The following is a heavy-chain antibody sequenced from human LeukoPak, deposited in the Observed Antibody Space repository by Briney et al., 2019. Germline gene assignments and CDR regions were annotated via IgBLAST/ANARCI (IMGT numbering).Heavy chain of an antibody. CDR3: ASSYCSGGNCYPQQTGYYFDF. D-gene: IGHD2-15*01. V-gene: IGHV7-4-1*02. CDR1: GYTFTTYA. CDR2: TDTNTGNP. J-gene: IGHJ4*02. Sequence: ASVKVSCKASGYTFTTYAMNWVRQAPGQGLEWMGCTDTNTGNPTYAQGFTGRFVFSLDPSVSTAYLQISSLNAEDTAVYYCASSYCSGGNCYPQQTGYYFDFWGQGTLVTVSS.